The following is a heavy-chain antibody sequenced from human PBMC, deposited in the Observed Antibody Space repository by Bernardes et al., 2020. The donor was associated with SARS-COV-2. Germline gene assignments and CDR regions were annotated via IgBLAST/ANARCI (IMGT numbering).Heavy chain of an antibody. Sequence: ASVKVSCKASGYTFTGYYMHWVRQAPGQGLEWMGWTNPNSGGTNYAQKFQGRVTMTRDTSISTAYMELRSLRSDDTAVYYCARGPHYGGNDGTDYWGQGTLVTVSS. CDR3: ARGPHYGGNDGTDY. D-gene: IGHD4-17*01. J-gene: IGHJ4*02. V-gene: IGHV1-2*02. CDR2: TNPNSGGT. CDR1: GYTFTGYY.